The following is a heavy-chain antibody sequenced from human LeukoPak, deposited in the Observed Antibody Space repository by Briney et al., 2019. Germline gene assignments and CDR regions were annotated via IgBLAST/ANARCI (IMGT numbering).Heavy chain of an antibody. D-gene: IGHD6-13*01. Sequence: SVKVSCKASGGTFISYAISWVRQAPGQGLEWMGGIIPIFGTANYAQKFQGRVTITADESTSTAYMELSSLRSEDTAVYYCARAPGIAAAAYFDYWGQGTLVTVSS. J-gene: IGHJ4*02. CDR2: IIPIFGTA. CDR3: ARAPGIAAAAYFDY. V-gene: IGHV1-69*13. CDR1: GGTFISYA.